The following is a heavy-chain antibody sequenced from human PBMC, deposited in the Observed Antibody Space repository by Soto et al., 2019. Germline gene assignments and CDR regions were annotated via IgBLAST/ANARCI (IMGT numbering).Heavy chain of an antibody. CDR3: ARRGLYYYDSSGAHAFDI. Sequence: ASETLSLTCTVSGGSISSCGYYWSWIRQHPWKGLEWIGYIYYSGSTNYNPSLKSRVTISVDTSKNQFSLKLSSVTAADTAVYYCARRGLYYYDSSGAHAFDIWGQGTMVTVSS. CDR2: IYYSGST. CDR1: GGSISSCGYY. D-gene: IGHD3-22*01. J-gene: IGHJ3*02. V-gene: IGHV4-61*08.